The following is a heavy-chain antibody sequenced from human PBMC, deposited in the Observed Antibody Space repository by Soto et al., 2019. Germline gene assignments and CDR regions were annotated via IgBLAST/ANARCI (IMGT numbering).Heavy chain of an antibody. CDR3: AKDMVRGTTYGMDV. CDR2: ISYDGSNK. J-gene: IGHJ6*02. D-gene: IGHD3-10*01. CDR1: GFTFRSYG. V-gene: IGHV3-30*18. Sequence: QVQLVESGGSVVQPGRSLRLSCAASGFTFRSYGMHWVRQAPGKRLEWVAVISYDGSNKYYADSVKGRFTISRDNSKNTLFLQKNSLRAEDTAVYYCAKDMVRGTTYGMDVWGQGTTVTVSS.